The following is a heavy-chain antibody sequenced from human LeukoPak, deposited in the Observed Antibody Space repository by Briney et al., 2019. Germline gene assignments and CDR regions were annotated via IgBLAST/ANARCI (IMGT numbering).Heavy chain of an antibody. CDR2: ISSSGSTI. CDR1: GFTFSDYY. CDR3: AFWMAADAFDI. D-gene: IGHD3-3*01. V-gene: IGHV3-11*04. Sequence: KSGGSLRLSCAASGFTFSDYYMSWIRQAPGKGLEWVSYISSSGSTIYYADSVKGRFTISRDNAKNSLYLQMNCLRAEDTAVYYCAFWMAADAFDIWGQGTMITVSS. J-gene: IGHJ3*02.